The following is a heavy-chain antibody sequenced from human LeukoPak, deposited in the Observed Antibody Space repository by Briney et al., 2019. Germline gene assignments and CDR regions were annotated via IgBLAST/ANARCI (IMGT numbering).Heavy chain of an antibody. Sequence: ASVKVSCKASGYTFTGYYMHWVRQAPGQGLEWMGRINPNSGGTNYAQKFQGRVTMTRDTSISTAYMELSRLRSDDTAVYYCARACSSTSCPLDYWGQGTLVTVSS. CDR1: GYTFTGYY. CDR3: ARACSSTSCPLDY. CDR2: INPNSGGT. D-gene: IGHD2-2*01. V-gene: IGHV1-2*06. J-gene: IGHJ4*02.